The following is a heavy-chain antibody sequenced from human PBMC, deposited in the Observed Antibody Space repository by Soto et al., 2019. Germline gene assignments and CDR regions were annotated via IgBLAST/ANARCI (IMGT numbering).Heavy chain of an antibody. V-gene: IGHV1-18*01. Sequence: ASVKVSCKASGYNFTRFGISWVRQAPGQGLEWLGWMGAHSGQTRYAPKFQGRLTMTTDASMSTAYIDLRSLTSDDTAIYYCARVPGHKNSRGDYWGQGTPVTVSS. CDR2: MGAHSGQT. CDR1: GYNFTRFG. CDR3: ARVPGHKNSRGDY. J-gene: IGHJ4*02. D-gene: IGHD1-7*01.